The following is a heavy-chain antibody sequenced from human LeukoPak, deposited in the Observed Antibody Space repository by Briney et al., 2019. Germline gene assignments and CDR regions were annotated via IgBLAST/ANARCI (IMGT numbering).Heavy chain of an antibody. V-gene: IGHV3-23*01. D-gene: IGHD2-8*02. CDR1: GFTFSTYA. CDR3: AKVEVGYWFFDY. CDR2: ISGSGGST. J-gene: IGHJ4*02. Sequence: GGSLRLSCAASGFTFSTYAMSWVRQAPGKGLEWVSGISGSGGSTYYADSVKGRFTISRDNSKNTLHLQINSLRADDTAVYYCAKVEVGYWFFDYWGQGTLVTVSS.